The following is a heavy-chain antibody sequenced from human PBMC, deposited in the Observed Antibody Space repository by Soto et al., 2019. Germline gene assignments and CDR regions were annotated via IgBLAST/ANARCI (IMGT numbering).Heavy chain of an antibody. J-gene: IGHJ6*01. V-gene: IGHV5-51*04. CDR3: ARAPFFTVTHYGMDV. CDR1: GCSFDRYC. D-gene: IGHD4-17*01. Sequence: ESLDASCKGTGCSFDRYCICWVFHVPEKGLEWMGIIYPGDSDTRYSPSFQGQVTISADKPSSTAYLQWSSLKASDTPLYHSARAPFFTVTHYGMDVWGQGTTVPVSS. CDR2: IYPGDSDT.